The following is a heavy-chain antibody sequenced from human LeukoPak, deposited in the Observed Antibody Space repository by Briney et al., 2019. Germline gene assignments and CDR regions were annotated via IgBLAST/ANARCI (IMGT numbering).Heavy chain of an antibody. CDR3: QSRFLEWLLDY. CDR1: GDSIRSNNYY. CDR2: IYDTGST. V-gene: IGHV4-39*01. D-gene: IGHD3-3*01. J-gene: IGHJ4*02. Sequence: PSETLSLTCAVSGDSIRSNNYYWGWIRQPPGKGLEWIGSIYDTGSTYYNPSLKSRVIISVDTSKNQFSLKLSSVTAADTAVYYCQSRFLEWLLDYWGQGTLVTVSS.